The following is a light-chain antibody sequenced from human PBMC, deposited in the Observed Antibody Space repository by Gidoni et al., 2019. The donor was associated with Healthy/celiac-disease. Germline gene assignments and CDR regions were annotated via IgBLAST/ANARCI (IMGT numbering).Light chain of an antibody. J-gene: IGKJ1*01. CDR1: QRVSSN. Sequence: IVMTPSPATLSVSPGERATLSCRASQRVSSNLAWYQQKPGQAPRLLIYGASTRATGIPARFSGSGSGTEFTLTISSLQSEDFAAYYCQQYNNWPPTFGQGTKVEIK. CDR3: QQYNNWPPT. V-gene: IGKV3-15*01. CDR2: GAS.